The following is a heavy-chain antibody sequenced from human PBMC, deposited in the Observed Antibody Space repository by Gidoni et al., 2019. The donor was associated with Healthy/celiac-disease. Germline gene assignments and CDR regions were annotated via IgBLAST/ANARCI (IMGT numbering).Heavy chain of an antibody. V-gene: IGHV4-31*03. CDR2: SYYRRST. J-gene: IGHJ6*02. CDR1: GGSISRGGSY. Sequence: QVQLQESGPGLVQPSQTLSLTCTVSGGSISRGGSYWSWIRQHQGKGLEWIGYSYYRRSTYYNPSLKSRVTISVDTSKNQFSLKLSSVTAADTAVYYCARDLNYYDSSGYYYYYYGMDVWGQGTTVTVSS. CDR3: ARDLNYYDSSGYYYYYYGMDV. D-gene: IGHD3-22*01.